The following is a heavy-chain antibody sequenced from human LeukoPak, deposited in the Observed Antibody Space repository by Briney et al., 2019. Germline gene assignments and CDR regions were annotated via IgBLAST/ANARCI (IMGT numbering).Heavy chain of an antibody. V-gene: IGHV1-2*06. J-gene: IGHJ3*02. CDR3: ARDRGVPGPGNALDI. CDR1: GYTFTNYH. CDR2: VKPKSGDS. D-gene: IGHD2-8*01. Sequence: ASVKVSCKASGYTFTNYHMHWVRQAPGQGLEWLGLVKPKSGDSDFVQKFRGRVTVATDVSTTTIHMELSNLRSDDTAVYYCARDRGVPGPGNALDIWGQGTMVTVSS.